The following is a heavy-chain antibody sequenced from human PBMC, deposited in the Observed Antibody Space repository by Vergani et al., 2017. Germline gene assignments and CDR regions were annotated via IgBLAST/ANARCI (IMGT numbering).Heavy chain of an antibody. D-gene: IGHD6-19*01. J-gene: IGHJ6*03. CDR3: ARGIAVAGTEGYYYMDV. V-gene: IGHV3-33*01. CDR2: IWYDGSNK. CDR1: GFTFSSYG. Sequence: VQLLESGGGLVQPGGSLRLSCAASGFTFSSYGMHWVRQAPGKVLEWVAVIWYDGSNKCYADSVKGRFTISRDNSKNTLYLQMNSLRAEDTAVYYCARGIAVAGTEGYYYMDVWGKGTTVTVSS.